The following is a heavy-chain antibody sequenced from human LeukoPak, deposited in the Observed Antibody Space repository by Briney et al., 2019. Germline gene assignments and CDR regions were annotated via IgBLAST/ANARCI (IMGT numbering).Heavy chain of an antibody. V-gene: IGHV4-39*07. J-gene: IGHJ4*02. CDR2: IYYSGST. Sequence: SETLSLTCTVSGGSISSSSYYWGWIRQPPGKGLEWIGSIYYSGSTYYNPSLKSRVTISVDTSKNQFSLKLSSVTAADTAVYYCARDPSDGYNYVAGDYWGQGTLVTVSS. CDR3: ARDPSDGYNYVAGDY. CDR1: GGSISSSSYY. D-gene: IGHD5-24*01.